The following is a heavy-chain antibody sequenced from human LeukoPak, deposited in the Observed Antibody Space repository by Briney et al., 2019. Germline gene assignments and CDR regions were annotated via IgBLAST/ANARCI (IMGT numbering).Heavy chain of an antibody. CDR2: ISWNSDKI. J-gene: IGHJ3*02. CDR1: GFTFDDYA. CDR3: AKDMGSSGWCNAFEI. D-gene: IGHD6-19*01. Sequence: GRSLRLSCAASGFTFDDYAMHWVRQAPGKGLEWVSGISWNSDKIGYADSVKGRFTISRDNAKNSLYLQMNSLRAEDMALYYCAKDMGSSGWCNAFEIWGQGTMVTVSS. V-gene: IGHV3-9*03.